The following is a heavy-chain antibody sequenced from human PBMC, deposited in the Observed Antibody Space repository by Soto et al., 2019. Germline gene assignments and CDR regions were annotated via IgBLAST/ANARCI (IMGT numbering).Heavy chain of an antibody. V-gene: IGHV1-69*06. D-gene: IGHD3-16*02. CDR2: IIAVFGTA. J-gene: IGHJ5*02. CDR1: GGTFSAYA. CDR3: AGTGFGGYTDS. Sequence: QVHLVQSGAEVKKPGSSVRVSCKASGGTFSAYAFTWVRQAPGQGLEWMGQIIAVFGTADYAQKFQGRVTITADKSTSTDYMELNSLTSEDTAVYCCAGTGFGGYTDSWGQGTLVTVSS.